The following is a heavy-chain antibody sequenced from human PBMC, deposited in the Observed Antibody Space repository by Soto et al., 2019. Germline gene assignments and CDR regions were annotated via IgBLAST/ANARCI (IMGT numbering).Heavy chain of an antibody. CDR1: GYTFINYH. D-gene: IGHD5-12*01. V-gene: IGHV1-18*01. Sequence: QVQLVQSGGEVKKPGASVTVSCKASGYTFINYHITWVRQAPGPGLEWMAWINTYNGMTDYAQRFQGRVTMTRDTSTSTAYMELRNLVSDDTAVYFCAKSPRGEMATDWGQGTLVTVSS. CDR2: INTYNGMT. J-gene: IGHJ4*02. CDR3: AKSPRGEMATD.